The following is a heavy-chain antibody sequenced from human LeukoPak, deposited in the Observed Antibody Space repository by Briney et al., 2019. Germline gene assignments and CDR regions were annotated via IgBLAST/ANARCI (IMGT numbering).Heavy chain of an antibody. V-gene: IGHV3-21*01. CDR2: ISSSSSYI. CDR3: AREVKSGSYFDY. Sequence: KSGGSLRLSCAASGFTFSKYGMHWVRQAPGKGLEWVSSISSSSSYIYYADSVKGRFTISRDNAKNSLYLQMNSLRAEDTAVYYCAREVKSGSYFDYWGQGTLVTVSS. D-gene: IGHD1-26*01. J-gene: IGHJ4*02. CDR1: GFTFSKYG.